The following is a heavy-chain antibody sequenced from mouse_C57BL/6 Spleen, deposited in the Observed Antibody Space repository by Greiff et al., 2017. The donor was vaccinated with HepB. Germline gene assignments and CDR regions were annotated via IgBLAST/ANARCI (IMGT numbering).Heavy chain of an antibody. CDR1: GYTFTSYW. Sequence: QVHVKQPGAELVKPGASVKMSCKASGYTFTSYWITWVKQRPGQGLEWIGDIYPGSGSTNYNEKFKSKATLTVDTSSSTAYMQLSSLTSEDSAVYYCAREGTGTDYWGQGTTLTVSS. CDR3: AREGTGTDY. V-gene: IGHV1-55*01. CDR2: IYPGSGST. D-gene: IGHD4-1*01. J-gene: IGHJ2*01.